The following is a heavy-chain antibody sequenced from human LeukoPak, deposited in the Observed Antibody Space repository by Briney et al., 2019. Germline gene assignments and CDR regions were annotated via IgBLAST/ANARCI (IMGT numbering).Heavy chain of an antibody. Sequence: PGGSLRLSCNTSGFKFDEYVMSWVRQAPGKGLEWVANIKQDGSEKYYVDSVKGRFTISRDNAKNSLYLQMNSLRAEDTAVYYCARDFSGYSSSWPNLFYYYYYMDVRGKGTTVTVSS. CDR2: IKQDGSEK. V-gene: IGHV3-7*01. CDR3: ARDFSGYSSSWPNLFYYYYYMDV. J-gene: IGHJ6*03. D-gene: IGHD6-13*01. CDR1: GFKFDEYV.